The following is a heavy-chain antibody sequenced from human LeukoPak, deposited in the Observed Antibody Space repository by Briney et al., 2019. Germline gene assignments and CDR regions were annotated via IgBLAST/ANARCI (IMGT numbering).Heavy chain of an antibody. CDR1: GFTFSSYA. V-gene: IGHV3-30*04. D-gene: IGHD6-13*01. CDR2: ISYDGSNK. J-gene: IGHJ6*04. Sequence: GRSLRLSCAASGFTFSSYAMHWVRQAPGKGLEWVAVISYDGSNKYYADSAKGRFTISRDNSKNTLYLQMNSLRAEDTAVYYCATSPFAPGYSSSWYYYYGMDVWGKGTTVTVSS. CDR3: ATSPFAPGYSSSWYYYYGMDV.